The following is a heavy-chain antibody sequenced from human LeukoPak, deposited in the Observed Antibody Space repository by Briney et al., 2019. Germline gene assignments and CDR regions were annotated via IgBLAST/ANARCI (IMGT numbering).Heavy chain of an antibody. CDR2: IYNSGST. D-gene: IGHD6-19*01. V-gene: IGHV4-30-4*07. CDR3: ARKNVGYRSGQLDY. J-gene: IGHJ4*02. Sequence: SETLSLTCAVSGGSISSGGYSWNWIRQPPGKGLEWIGYIYNSGSTSYNPSLKSRVSLSVDTTKNLFSLTLNSMTAADTAVYYCARKNVGYRSGQLDYWGQGTLVTVSS. CDR1: GGSISSGGYS.